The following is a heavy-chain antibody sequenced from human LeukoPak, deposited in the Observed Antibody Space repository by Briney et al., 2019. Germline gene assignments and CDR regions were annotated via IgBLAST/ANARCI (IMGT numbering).Heavy chain of an antibody. CDR3: ARHKTSTASFDI. CDR2: IYHSGIT. D-gene: IGHD6-6*01. Sequence: SETLSLTCTVSGGSIDTYYWSWIRQPPGKGLEWIGYIYHSGITKYNPSLKSRVAISIDTSKNQFSLRLSSVTAADTAVYYCARHKTSTASFDIWGQGTMVTVSS. J-gene: IGHJ3*02. CDR1: GGSIDTYY. V-gene: IGHV4-59*08.